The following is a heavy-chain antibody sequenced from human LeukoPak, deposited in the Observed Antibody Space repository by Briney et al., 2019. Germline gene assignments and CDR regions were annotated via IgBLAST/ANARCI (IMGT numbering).Heavy chain of an antibody. CDR1: GFTFSSYS. Sequence: TGGSLRLSCAASGFTFSSYSMNWVRQAPGKGLEWVAFIRYDGGNKYYADSVKGRFTVSRDNSKNTLSLQMNSLRAEDTAVYYCAKCMDILTGYLWSLDYWGQGTLVTVSS. CDR2: IRYDGGNK. CDR3: AKCMDILTGYLWSLDY. D-gene: IGHD3-9*01. J-gene: IGHJ4*02. V-gene: IGHV3-30*02.